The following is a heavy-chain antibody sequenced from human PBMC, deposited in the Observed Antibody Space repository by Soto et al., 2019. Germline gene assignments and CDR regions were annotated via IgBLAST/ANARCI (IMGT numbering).Heavy chain of an antibody. CDR2: IYYSGST. J-gene: IGHJ3*02. V-gene: IGHV4-59*01. Sequence: QVQLQESGPGLVKPSETLSLTCTVSGGSISSYYWSWIRQPPGKGLEWIGYIYYSGSTNYNPSLKSRVTISVDTSKNQFSLKLSSVTAADTAVYYCATLLGTYSSGWYSPHDAFDIWGQGTMVTVSS. CDR1: GGSISSYY. D-gene: IGHD6-19*01. CDR3: ATLLGTYSSGWYSPHDAFDI.